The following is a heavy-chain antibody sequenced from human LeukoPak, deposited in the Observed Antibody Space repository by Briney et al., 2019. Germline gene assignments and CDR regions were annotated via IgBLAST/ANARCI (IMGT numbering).Heavy chain of an antibody. D-gene: IGHD3-10*01. J-gene: IGHJ5*02. CDR1: GGSISSSSFY. V-gene: IGHV4-39*01. Sequence: SETLSLTCTVSGGSISSSSFYWGWIRQPPGKGLEWIGSLYYSGNTYYNPSLKSRVTISVDTSKSQFSLKLSSVTATDTAVYYCARCYYGSGSYIWFDPWGQGTLVTVSS. CDR3: ARCYYGSGSYIWFDP. CDR2: LYYSGNT.